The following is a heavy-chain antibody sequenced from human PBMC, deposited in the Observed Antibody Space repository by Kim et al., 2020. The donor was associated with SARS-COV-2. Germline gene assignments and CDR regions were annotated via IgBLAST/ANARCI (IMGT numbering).Heavy chain of an antibody. V-gene: IGHV3-23*01. Sequence: GGSLRLSCAASGFTFSSFAMAWVRQAPGRGLEWVSFITESGDKTYYSDSVKGRFAISRDNSRNTVFLQMNSLRVDDTAIYYCAKDRWAHTVIVTGGFDYWGQGILVPVS. CDR2: ITESGDKT. J-gene: IGHJ4*02. CDR3: AKDRWAHTVIVTGGFDY. CDR1: GFTFSSFA. D-gene: IGHD3-16*02.